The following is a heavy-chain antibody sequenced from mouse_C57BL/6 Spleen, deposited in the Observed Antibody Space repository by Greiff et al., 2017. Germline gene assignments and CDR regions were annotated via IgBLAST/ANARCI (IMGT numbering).Heavy chain of an antibody. CDR1: GYAFSSYW. J-gene: IGHJ1*03. CDR3: ARSGGSSYWDFDV. CDR2: IYPGDGDT. Sequence: QVQLQQSGAELVKPGASVKISCKASGYAFSSYWMNWVKQRPGKGLEWIGQIYPGDGDTNYNGKFKGKATLTADKSSSTAYMQLSSLTSEASAVYFCARSGGSSYWDFDVWGTGTTVTVSS. V-gene: IGHV1-80*01. D-gene: IGHD1-1*01.